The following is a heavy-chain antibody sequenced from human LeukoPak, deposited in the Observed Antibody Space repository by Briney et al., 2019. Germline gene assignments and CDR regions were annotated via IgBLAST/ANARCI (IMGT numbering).Heavy chain of an antibody. CDR3: AKNSRDIVVVPAAISYYYYYGMDV. J-gene: IGHJ6*02. D-gene: IGHD2-2*02. V-gene: IGHV3-23*01. CDR1: GFTFSSYA. Sequence: GGSLRLSCAASGFTFSSYAMSWVRQAPGKGLEWVSAISGSGGSTYYADSVKGRFTISRDNSKNTLYLQMNSLRAEGTAVYYCAKNSRDIVVVPAAISYYYYYGMDVWGQGTTVTVSS. CDR2: ISGSGGST.